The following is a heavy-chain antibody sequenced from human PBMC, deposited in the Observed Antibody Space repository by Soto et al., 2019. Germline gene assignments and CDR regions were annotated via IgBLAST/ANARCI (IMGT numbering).Heavy chain of an antibody. J-gene: IGHJ4*02. D-gene: IGHD3-22*01. Sequence: KTSETLSLTCTVSGGSISSYYWSWIRQPPGKGLEWIGYIYYSGSTNYNPSLKSRVTISVDTSKNQFSLKLSSVTAADTAVYYCASMTYDSSGYYYPFFDYWGQGTLVTVSS. CDR1: GGSISSYY. CDR2: IYYSGST. CDR3: ASMTYDSSGYYYPFFDY. V-gene: IGHV4-59*01.